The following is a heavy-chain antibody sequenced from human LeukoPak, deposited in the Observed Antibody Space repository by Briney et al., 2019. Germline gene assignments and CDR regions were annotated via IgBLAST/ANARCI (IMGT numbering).Heavy chain of an antibody. V-gene: IGHV3-30*04. CDR2: ISYDGSNK. J-gene: IGHJ4*02. Sequence: GGSLRLSCAASGFTFSGYAMHWVRQAPGKGLEWVAVISYDGSNKYYADSVKGRFTISRDNSKNTLYLQMNSLRAEDTAVYYCAREPTSTGPRPNNGDYEYWGQGTLVTVSS. CDR1: GFTFSGYA. D-gene: IGHD4-17*01. CDR3: AREPTSTGPRPNNGDYEY.